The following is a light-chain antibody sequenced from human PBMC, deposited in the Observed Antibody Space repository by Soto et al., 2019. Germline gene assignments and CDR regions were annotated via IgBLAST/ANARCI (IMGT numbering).Light chain of an antibody. CDR1: QSVSSY. CDR2: DAS. CDR3: QQRSNWPVT. Sequence: EIVLTQSPATLSLSPGEGATLSCRASQSVSSYLAWYQQKPGQAPRLLIYDASNRATGIPARFSGSGSGTDFTLTISILEPEDFAVYYCQQRSNWPVTFGLGTKV. V-gene: IGKV3-11*01. J-gene: IGKJ1*01.